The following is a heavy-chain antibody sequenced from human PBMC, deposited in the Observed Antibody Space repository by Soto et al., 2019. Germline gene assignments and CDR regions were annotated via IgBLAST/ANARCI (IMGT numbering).Heavy chain of an antibody. CDR1: GYTFTSYG. CDR2: ISAYTGNT. CDR3: ARGPYGVDV. J-gene: IGHJ6*02. V-gene: IGHV1-18*01. Sequence: ASVKVSCKASGYTFTSYGISWVRQAPGQGLEWMGGISAYTGNTNYAQKLQGRVTMTTDASASTAYMELRSLRSEDTAVYYCARGPYGVDVWGQGTTVTVPS.